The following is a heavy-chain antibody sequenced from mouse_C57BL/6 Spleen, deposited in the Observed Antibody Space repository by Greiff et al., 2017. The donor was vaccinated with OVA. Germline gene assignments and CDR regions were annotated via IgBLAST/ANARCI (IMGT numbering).Heavy chain of an antibody. CDR3: ASLYGSSYGYAMDY. V-gene: IGHV1-42*01. J-gene: IGHJ4*01. Sequence: VHVKQSGPELVKPGASVKISCKASGYSFTGYYMNWVKQSPEKSLEWIGEINPSTGGTTYNQKFKAKATLTVDKSSSTAYMQLKSLTSEDSAVYYCASLYGSSYGYAMDYWGQGTSVTVSS. CDR1: GYSFTGYY. CDR2: INPSTGGT. D-gene: IGHD1-1*01.